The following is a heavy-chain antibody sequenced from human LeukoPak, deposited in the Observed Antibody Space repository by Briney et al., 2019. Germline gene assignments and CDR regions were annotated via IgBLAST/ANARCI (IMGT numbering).Heavy chain of an antibody. D-gene: IGHD3-10*01. CDR3: ARYGSGSYYNVVGAFDI. J-gene: IGHJ3*02. Sequence: SETLSLTCTVSGGSINYYYWSWIRQPPGKGLEWIGYIYYSGNTNYNPSLKSRVTISVDTSKNQFSLKLSPVTAADTAVYYCARYGSGSYYNVVGAFDIWGQGTMVTVSS. CDR2: IYYSGNT. CDR1: GGSINYYY. V-gene: IGHV4-59*08.